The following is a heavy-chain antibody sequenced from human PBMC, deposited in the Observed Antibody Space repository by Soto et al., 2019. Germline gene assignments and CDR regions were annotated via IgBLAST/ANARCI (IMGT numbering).Heavy chain of an antibody. Sequence: SETLSLTCTVSGGSISGGGHYWGWIRQPPGKGLEWIGFMYYTGDTYYNPSLKSRLSISVDTSMNQFSLELTSVTAADTAVYYCASSDPYYFFXYWGQGTLVTVSS. CDR3: ASSDPYYFFXY. D-gene: IGHD2-21*01. J-gene: IGHJ4*02. CDR2: MYYTGDT. CDR1: GGSISGGGHY. V-gene: IGHV4-31*03.